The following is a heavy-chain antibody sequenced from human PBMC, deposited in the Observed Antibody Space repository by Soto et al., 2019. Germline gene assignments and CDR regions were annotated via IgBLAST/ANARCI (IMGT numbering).Heavy chain of an antibody. CDR3: AKSRRPVVAATPARRNYYYYYMDV. D-gene: IGHD2-15*01. J-gene: IGHJ6*03. CDR1: GFTFSSYG. CDR2: ISYGGSNK. V-gene: IGHV3-30*18. Sequence: GGSLRLSCAASGFTFSSYGMHWVRQAPGKGLEWVAVISYGGSNKYYADSVKGRFTISRDNSKNTLYLQMNSLRAEDTAVYYCAKSRRPVVAATPARRNYYYYYMDVWGKGTTVTVSS.